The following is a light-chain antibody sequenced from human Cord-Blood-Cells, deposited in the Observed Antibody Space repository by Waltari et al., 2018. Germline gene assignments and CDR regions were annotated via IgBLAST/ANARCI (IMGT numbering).Light chain of an antibody. Sequence: EIVLTQSPATLSLSPGARATLSCRASQRVSSYLAWYQQKPGQAPRLLIYDASNRATGIPARFSGSGSGTDFTLTISSLEPEDFAVYYCQQRSNWLFTFGPGTKVDIK. J-gene: IGKJ3*01. CDR2: DAS. V-gene: IGKV3-11*01. CDR3: QQRSNWLFT. CDR1: QRVSSY.